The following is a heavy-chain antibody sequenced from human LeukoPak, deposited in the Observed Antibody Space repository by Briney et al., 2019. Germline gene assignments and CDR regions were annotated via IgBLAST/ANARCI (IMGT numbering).Heavy chain of an antibody. Sequence: GGSLRLSCAASGFTFSSYAMHWVRQAPGKGLEWVAVISYDGSNKYYADSVKGRFTISRDNSKNTLYLQMNSLRAEDTAVYYCAREEEYYDILTGYSTWFDYWGQGTLITVSS. CDR1: GFTFSSYA. V-gene: IGHV3-30*04. CDR2: ISYDGSNK. D-gene: IGHD3-9*01. J-gene: IGHJ4*02. CDR3: AREEEYYDILTGYSTWFDY.